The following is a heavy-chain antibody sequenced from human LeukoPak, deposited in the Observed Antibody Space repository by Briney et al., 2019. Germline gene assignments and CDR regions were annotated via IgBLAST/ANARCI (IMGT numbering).Heavy chain of an antibody. CDR3: ARGVAGFRFDP. J-gene: IGHJ5*02. CDR1: GFTFSVYG. Sequence: GGPLRLSCAASGFTFSVYGMYWVRQPPGEGLEWVSYISSSGSTIYYADSVKGRFTISRDNAKNSLYLQMNSLRAEDTAVYYCARGVAGFRFDPWGQGTLVTVSS. D-gene: IGHD3-10*01. V-gene: IGHV3-48*04. CDR2: ISSSGSTI.